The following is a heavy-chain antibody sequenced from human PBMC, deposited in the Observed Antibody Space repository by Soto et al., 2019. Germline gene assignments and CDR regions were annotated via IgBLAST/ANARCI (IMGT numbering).Heavy chain of an antibody. CDR3: AKALNYYTSGTHPLDY. Sequence: PGGSLRLSCAASGFTFSSYGMHWVRQAPGKGLEWVAVVSYDGFNKYYSDSVKGLFTISRDNSKNALYLQMNSLRAEDTAVYYCAKALNYYTSGTHPLDYWGQGTLVTVSS. J-gene: IGHJ4*02. V-gene: IGHV3-30*18. CDR1: GFTFSSYG. D-gene: IGHD3-10*01. CDR2: VSYDGFNK.